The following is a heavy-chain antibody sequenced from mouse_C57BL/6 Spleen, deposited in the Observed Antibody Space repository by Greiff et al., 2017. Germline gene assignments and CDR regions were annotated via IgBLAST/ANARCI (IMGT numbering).Heavy chain of an antibody. CDR2: IHPNSGST. Sequence: VQLQQPGAELVKPGASVKLSCKASGYTFTSYWMHWVKQRPGQGLEWIGMIHPNSGSTNYNEKLKSKATLTVDKSSSTAYMQLSSLTSEDSAVYYCARLDYGSSHWGQGTTLTVSS. V-gene: IGHV1-64*01. D-gene: IGHD1-1*01. CDR1: GYTFTSYW. J-gene: IGHJ2*01. CDR3: ARLDYGSSH.